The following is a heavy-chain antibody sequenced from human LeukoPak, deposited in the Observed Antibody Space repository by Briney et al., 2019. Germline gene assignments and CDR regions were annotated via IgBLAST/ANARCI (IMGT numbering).Heavy chain of an antibody. V-gene: IGHV3-23*01. CDR3: AIVGSYSSSWGLDY. D-gene: IGHD6-13*01. Sequence: SGGSLRLSCAASGFTFSSYSMSWVRHAPGMGLECVSGISAAGDMTYYADSVKGRFTISRDNFKNTLYLHMNSLRAEDAAVYYCAIVGSYSSSWGLDYWGQGTLVTVSS. CDR1: GFTFSSYS. CDR2: ISAAGDMT. J-gene: IGHJ4*02.